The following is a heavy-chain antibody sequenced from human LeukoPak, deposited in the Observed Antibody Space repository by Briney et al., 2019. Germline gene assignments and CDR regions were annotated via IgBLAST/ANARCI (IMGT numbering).Heavy chain of an antibody. Sequence: GGSLRLSCAASGFTVSSNYMSWGRQAPGKGLDWCSGILSGGTTYYADSVKGRFTISRDNSTNTLYLQMNSLRAEDTAVYYCAREGNYYDMDVWGQGTTVTVSS. V-gene: IGHV3-53*01. J-gene: IGHJ6*02. CDR2: ILSGGTT. CDR1: GFTVSSNY. CDR3: AREGNYYDMDV.